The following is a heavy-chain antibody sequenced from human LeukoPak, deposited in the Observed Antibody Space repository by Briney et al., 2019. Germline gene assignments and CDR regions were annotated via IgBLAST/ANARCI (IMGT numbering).Heavy chain of an antibody. J-gene: IGHJ4*02. CDR3: AREGYYDSSGYYYGLGMYPLDY. CDR2: ISSSSSTI. CDR1: GFTFSSYS. D-gene: IGHD3-22*01. V-gene: IGHV3-48*04. Sequence: PGGSLRLSCAASGFTFSSYSMNWVRQAPGKGLEWVSYISSSSSTIYYADSVKGRFTISRGNAKNSLYLHMNSLRAEDTAVYYCAREGYYDSSGYYYGLGMYPLDYWGQGTLVTVSS.